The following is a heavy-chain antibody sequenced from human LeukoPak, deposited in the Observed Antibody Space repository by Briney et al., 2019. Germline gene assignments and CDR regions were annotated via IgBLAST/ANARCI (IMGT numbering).Heavy chain of an antibody. CDR3: ASAQKPVDGYNDGRGSPFDY. CDR1: GGSFSGYY. CDR2: IHHSGST. J-gene: IGHJ4*02. V-gene: IGHV4-34*01. Sequence: SETLSLTCAVYGGSFSGYYWSWIRQPPAKGLEWIGEIHHSGSTNYNPSLKSRVTISVDTSKNQFSLKLSSVTAADTAVYYCASAQKPVDGYNDGRGSPFDYWGQGTLVTVSS. D-gene: IGHD5-24*01.